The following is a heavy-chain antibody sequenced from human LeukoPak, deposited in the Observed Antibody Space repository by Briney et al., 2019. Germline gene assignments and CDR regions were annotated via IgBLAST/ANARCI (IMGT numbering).Heavy chain of an antibody. CDR1: GGSISSYY. Sequence: PSETLSLTCSVSGGSISSYYWSWIRQPPGKGLEWIGNIYYSGSTNYNPSLKSRVIILADASKTQFSLRLRSVTAADTAVYYCARTLLRATGGGFDPWGQGTLVTVSS. CDR2: IYYSGST. V-gene: IGHV4-59*01. CDR3: ARTLLRATGGGFDP. D-gene: IGHD3-16*01. J-gene: IGHJ5*02.